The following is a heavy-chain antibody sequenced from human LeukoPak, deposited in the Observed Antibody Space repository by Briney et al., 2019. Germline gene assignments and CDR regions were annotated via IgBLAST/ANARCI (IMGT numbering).Heavy chain of an antibody. CDR2: IKQDGSEK. D-gene: IGHD1-7*01. Sequence: GGSLRLSCAASGFTFSSYWMSWVRQAPGKGLEWVANIKQDGSEKYYVDSVKGRFTISRDNAKNSLYLQMNSLRAEGTAVYFCARESLVSGTTRGSYYYYGMDVWGRGTTVTVSS. V-gene: IGHV3-7*01. CDR3: ARESLVSGTTRGSYYYYGMDV. J-gene: IGHJ6*02. CDR1: GFTFSSYW.